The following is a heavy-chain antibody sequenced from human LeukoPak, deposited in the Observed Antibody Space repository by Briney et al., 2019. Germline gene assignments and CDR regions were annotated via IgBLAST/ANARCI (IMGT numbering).Heavy chain of an antibody. V-gene: IGHV1-18*01. CDR3: ARSMAEDYYYYVDV. D-gene: IGHD5-24*01. Sequence: EASVKVSCKASGYTFTSYGISWVRQAPGQGLEWMGWISAYNGNTNYAQKLQGRVTMTTDTSTSTAYMELRSLRSDDTAVYYCARSMAEDYYYYVDVWGKGTTVTISS. CDR2: ISAYNGNT. J-gene: IGHJ6*03. CDR1: GYTFTSYG.